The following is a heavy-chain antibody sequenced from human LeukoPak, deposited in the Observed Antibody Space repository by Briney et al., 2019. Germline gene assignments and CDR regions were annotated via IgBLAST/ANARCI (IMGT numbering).Heavy chain of an antibody. CDR3: ALLTTPLLWFGELSN. V-gene: IGHV5-51*01. J-gene: IGHJ4*02. CDR1: GYSFTSYW. CDR2: IYPGDSDT. Sequence: GESLKISCKGSGYSFTSYWIGWVRQMPGKGLEWMGIIYPGDSDTRYSPSFQGQVTISADKSISTAYLQWSSLKASDTAMYYCALLTTPLLWFGELSNWGQGTLVTVSS. D-gene: IGHD3-10*01.